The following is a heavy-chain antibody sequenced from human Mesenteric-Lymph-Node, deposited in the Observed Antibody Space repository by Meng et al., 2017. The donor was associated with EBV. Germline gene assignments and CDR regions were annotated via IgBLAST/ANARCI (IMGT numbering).Heavy chain of an antibody. CDR2: IYHTGTT. CDR1: GGSPSSGGYS. CDR3: ARAGAYYDVLTGFDY. D-gene: IGHD3-9*01. V-gene: IGHV4-30-2*01. Sequence: HLQLQESGSRLVKPSQTLSLTCAVFGGSPSSGGYSWNWIRQTPGRGLEWIGYIYHTGTTYYNPSLKSRVTMSVDRSTNQFSLWLKSVTAADTAIYYCARAGAYYDVLTGFDYWGQGTLVTVSS. J-gene: IGHJ4*02.